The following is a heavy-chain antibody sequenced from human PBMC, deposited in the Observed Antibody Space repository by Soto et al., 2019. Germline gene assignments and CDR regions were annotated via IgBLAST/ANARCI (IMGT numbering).Heavy chain of an antibody. D-gene: IGHD5-18*01. V-gene: IGHV1-69*13. CDR2: IIPIFGTA. CDR3: ARGWIQLWFIDY. Sequence: SVRVSCKASGGTFSSYAISWVRQAPGQGLEWMGGIIPIFGTANYAQKFQGRVTITADESTSTAYMELSSLRSEDTAVYYCARGWIQLWFIDYWGQGTLVTVSS. J-gene: IGHJ4*02. CDR1: GGTFSSYA.